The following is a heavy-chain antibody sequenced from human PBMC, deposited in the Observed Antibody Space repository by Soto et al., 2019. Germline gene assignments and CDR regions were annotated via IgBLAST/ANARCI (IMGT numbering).Heavy chain of an antibody. Sequence: SETLSLTCAVYGGSFSGYYWSWIRQSPGKGLEWIGEVNPTGSTNYNPSLKSRVIISVDTSKDQFVLNLNSVTAADTALYYCARSRDQWLVDAFDVWGPGTMVTVSS. J-gene: IGHJ3*01. V-gene: IGHV4-34*01. D-gene: IGHD6-19*01. CDR3: ARSRDQWLVDAFDV. CDR2: VNPTGST. CDR1: GGSFSGYY.